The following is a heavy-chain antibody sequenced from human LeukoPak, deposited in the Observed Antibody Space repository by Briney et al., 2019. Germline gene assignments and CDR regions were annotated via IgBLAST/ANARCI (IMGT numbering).Heavy chain of an antibody. D-gene: IGHD3-22*01. CDR2: IYYSGST. CDR1: GGSISSYY. Sequence: SETLSLTCTVSGGSISSYYWSWIRQPPGKGLEWIGYIYYSGSTNYNPSLKSRVTMSVDTSKNQFSLKLSSVTAADTAVYYCARDGTWLPWFDPWGQGTLVTVSS. V-gene: IGHV4-59*12. J-gene: IGHJ5*02. CDR3: ARDGTWLPWFDP.